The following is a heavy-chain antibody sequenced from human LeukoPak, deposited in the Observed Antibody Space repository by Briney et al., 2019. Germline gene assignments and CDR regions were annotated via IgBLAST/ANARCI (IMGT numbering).Heavy chain of an antibody. CDR3: ARDRECSSGWSDVMDV. CDR2: ISAYNGNT. D-gene: IGHD6-19*01. CDR1: GYTFTSYG. J-gene: IGHJ6*02. Sequence: GASVTVSCTASGYTFTSYGISWVRQAPGQGLERMGWISAYNGNTNYAQKLQGRVTMTTDTSTSTAYMELRSLRSDDTAVYYCARDRECSSGWSDVMDVWGQGTTVTVSS. V-gene: IGHV1-18*01.